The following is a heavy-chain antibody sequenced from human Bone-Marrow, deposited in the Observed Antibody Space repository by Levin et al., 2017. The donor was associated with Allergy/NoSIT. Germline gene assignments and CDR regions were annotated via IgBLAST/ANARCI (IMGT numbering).Heavy chain of an antibody. D-gene: IGHD2-2*01. J-gene: IGHJ5*02. CDR1: GFTFNTYG. Sequence: GESLKISCAASGFTFNTYGMHWVRQAPGKGLEWVAVISFDGNYQFYGDSVKGRFTISRDNSKNTVSLQVNSLRPEDTALYFCAKDARPYCTSSSCYRSNWFDPWGQGTLVTVSS. CDR3: AKDARPYCTSSSCYRSNWFDP. V-gene: IGHV3-30*18. CDR2: ISFDGNYQ.